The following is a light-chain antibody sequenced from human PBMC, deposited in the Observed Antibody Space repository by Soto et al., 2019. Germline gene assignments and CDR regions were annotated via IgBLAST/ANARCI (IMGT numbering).Light chain of an antibody. J-gene: IGLJ1*01. CDR2: EVS. CDR1: SSDIGGYNY. CDR3: SSYTSTSTLYV. Sequence: LTQPASVSGSPGQSITISCTGTSSDIGGYNYVSWYQQHPGKAPKLMIYEVSNRPSGVSNRFSGSKSGNTASLTISGLQAEDEADYYCSSYTSTSTLYVFGTGTKVTVL. V-gene: IGLV2-14*01.